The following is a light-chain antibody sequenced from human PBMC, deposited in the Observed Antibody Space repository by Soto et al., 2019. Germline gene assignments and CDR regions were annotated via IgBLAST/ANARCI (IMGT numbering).Light chain of an antibody. CDR3: QKYDRAPWT. CDR2: AAS. CDR1: QGIGNY. J-gene: IGKJ1*01. Sequence: DIQMTQSPSSLSASVGDRVTITCRASQGIGNYLAWYQQKEGKVPRLLIYAASTLQSGVPSRFSGSGSGTDFTLTISSLQPEDVAAYYCQKYDRAPWTFGQGTKVDIK. V-gene: IGKV1-27*01.